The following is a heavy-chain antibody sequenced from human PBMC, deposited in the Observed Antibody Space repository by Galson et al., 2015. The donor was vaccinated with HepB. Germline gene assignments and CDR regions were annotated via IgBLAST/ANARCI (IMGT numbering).Heavy chain of an antibody. D-gene: IGHD2-8*01. V-gene: IGHV3-30*18. CDR2: ISYDGDKT. Sequence: SLRLSCAASGFTFSAYAIDWVRQAPGKGLEWLAVISYDGDKTYYSDSVKGRFTISRDNANNTLNLQMNSLRDDDSAVYYCAKGGCTSGACSLDSWGQGTLVTVSS. J-gene: IGHJ4*02. CDR3: AKGGCTSGACSLDS. CDR1: GFTFSAYA.